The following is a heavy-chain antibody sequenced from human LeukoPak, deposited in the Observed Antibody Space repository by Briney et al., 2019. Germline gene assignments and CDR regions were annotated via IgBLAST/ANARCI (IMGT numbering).Heavy chain of an antibody. CDR1: GGSFSGYY. J-gene: IGHJ4*02. V-gene: IGHV4-34*01. CDR3: ARIVRGYDPGAFDY. D-gene: IGHD5-12*01. CDR2: INHSGST. Sequence: PSETLSLTCAVYGGSFSGYYWSWIPQPPGKGLEWIGEINHSGSTNYNPSLKSRVTISVDTSKNQFSLKLSSVTAADTAVYYCARIVRGYDPGAFDYWGQGTLVTVSS.